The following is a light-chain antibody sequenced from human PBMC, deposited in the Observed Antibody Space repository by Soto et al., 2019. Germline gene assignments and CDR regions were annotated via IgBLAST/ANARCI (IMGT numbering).Light chain of an antibody. CDR2: DVS. CDR3: SSCTSATTYV. J-gene: IGLJ1*01. CDR1: SSDVGAYNY. V-gene: IGLV2-14*01. Sequence: QSVLTQPASVSGSPGQSITISCTGTSSDVGAYNYDSWYQQYPGEAPKVIIYDVSHRPAGVSNRFSGSKSGNTASLTISGLQTQDEADYYCSSCTSATTYVFGTGTKLTVL.